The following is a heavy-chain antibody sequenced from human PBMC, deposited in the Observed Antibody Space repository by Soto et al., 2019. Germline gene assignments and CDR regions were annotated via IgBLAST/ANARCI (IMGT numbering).Heavy chain of an antibody. CDR2: ISAYNGNT. V-gene: IGHV1-18*04. CDR1: GYTFTSYG. CDR3: ARGPYCSSAGCRRWVWFDP. J-gene: IGHJ5*02. D-gene: IGHD2-2*01. Sequence: ASVKVSCKASGYTFTSYGISWVRQAPGQGLEWMGWISAYNGNTNYAQKLQGRVTMTTDTSTSTAYMELRSLTSDDTAVYYCARGPYCSSAGCRRWVWFDPWGQGTLVTVSS.